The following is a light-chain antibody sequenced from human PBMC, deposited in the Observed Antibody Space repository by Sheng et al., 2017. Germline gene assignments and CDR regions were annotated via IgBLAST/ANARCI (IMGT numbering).Light chain of an antibody. J-gene: IGLJ1*01. CDR2: QDT. CDR3: QAWGTSTVV. V-gene: IGLV3-1*01. Sequence: SYTLTQSPSLSVSPGQTASITCSGDKLGDKYTCWYLQRPGQSPVLVIYQDTKRPSGIPERFSGSFSGNTATLTISGTQATDEADYYCQAWGTSTVVFGTGTKVTVL. CDR1: KLGDKY.